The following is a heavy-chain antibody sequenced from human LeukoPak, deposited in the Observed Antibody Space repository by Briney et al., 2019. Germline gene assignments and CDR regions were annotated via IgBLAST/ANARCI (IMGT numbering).Heavy chain of an antibody. CDR2: IYYSGST. D-gene: IGHD2-2*01. J-gene: IGHJ5*02. V-gene: IGHV4-59*01. Sequence: PSETLSLTCTVSGGSISSYYWSWIRQPPGKGLEWVGYIYYSGSTNYNPSLKSRVTISVDPSKTPFSLKLSSVTAADPAVYHCARVPVPAAIHDNWFDPWGQGTLVTVSS. CDR1: GGSISSYY. CDR3: ARVPVPAAIHDNWFDP.